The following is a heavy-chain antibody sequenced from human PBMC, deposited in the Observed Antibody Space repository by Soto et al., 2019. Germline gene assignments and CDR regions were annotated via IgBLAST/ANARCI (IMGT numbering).Heavy chain of an antibody. CDR1: GYTFTGYY. J-gene: IGHJ4*02. CDR3: ARGGSLIMITFGGVIVPFDY. D-gene: IGHD3-16*02. CDR2: INPNSGGT. Sequence: QVQLVQSGAEVKKPGASVKVSCKASGYTFTGYYMHWVRQAPGQGLEWMGRINPNSGGTNYAQKFQGWVTMTRDTSISTAYLELSRLRSDDTAVYYCARGGSLIMITFGGVIVPFDYWGQGTLVTVSS. V-gene: IGHV1-2*04.